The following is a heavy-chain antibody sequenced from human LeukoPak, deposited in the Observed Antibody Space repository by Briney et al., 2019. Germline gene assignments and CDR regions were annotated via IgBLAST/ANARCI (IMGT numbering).Heavy chain of an antibody. V-gene: IGHV3-72*01. Sequence: GGSLILSCAASGFTFRDHYMDWARQAPGKGLEWIGRVRNKVNRYSTEYAASVKGRFTISRDDSKNSLYLQMDSLKTDDTAVYYCAQSSGFYWGQGTLVTVSS. J-gene: IGHJ4*02. CDR1: GFTFRDHY. CDR2: VRNKVNRYST. CDR3: AQSSGFY. D-gene: IGHD3-22*01.